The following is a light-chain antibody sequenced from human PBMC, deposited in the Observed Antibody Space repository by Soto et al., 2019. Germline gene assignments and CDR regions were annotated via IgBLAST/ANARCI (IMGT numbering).Light chain of an antibody. CDR2: DAS. Sequence: EIVLTQSPATLSLSLGESATLSCRASQSVSSYLAWYQQKPGQGPRLLIYDASNRATGVSARFSGSGYGTDFTLTISSLEPDDFAVYYCMQGTHWPITFGQ. J-gene: IGKJ5*01. CDR3: MQGTHWPIT. CDR1: QSVSSY. V-gene: IGKV3-11*01.